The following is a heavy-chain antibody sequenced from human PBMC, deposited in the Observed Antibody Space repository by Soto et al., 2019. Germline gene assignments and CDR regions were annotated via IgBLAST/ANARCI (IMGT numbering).Heavy chain of an antibody. CDR1: GGSISGYY. V-gene: IGHV4-59*08. Sequence: SETLSLTCTVSGGSISGYYWSWIRQPPGKGLEWIGYIYSSGSPNYNPSLKGRAAISVDTSENQTSLRLSSVTAADTAVYYCARVVIVPAARGHYNYFCMDVWGKGTTVTVSS. CDR3: ARVVIVPAARGHYNYFCMDV. D-gene: IGHD2-2*01. J-gene: IGHJ6*03. CDR2: IYSSGSP.